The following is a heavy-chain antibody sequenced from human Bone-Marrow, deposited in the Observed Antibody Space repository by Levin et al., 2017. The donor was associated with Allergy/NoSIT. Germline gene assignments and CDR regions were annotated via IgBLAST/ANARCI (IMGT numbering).Heavy chain of an antibody. CDR1: GFSLSNARMG. D-gene: IGHD3-3*02. CDR3: ARTVPGEWRTTFFTPGLFDYYYMDV. CDR2: IFSNDEK. J-gene: IGHJ6*03. V-gene: IGHV2-26*01. Sequence: ESGPTLVKPTETLTLTCTVSGFSLSNARMGVSWIRQPPGKALEWLAHIFSNDEKSYSTSLKSRLTISKDTSKSQVVLTMTNMDPVDTATYYCARTVPGEWRTTFFTPGLFDYYYMDVWGKGTTVTVSS.